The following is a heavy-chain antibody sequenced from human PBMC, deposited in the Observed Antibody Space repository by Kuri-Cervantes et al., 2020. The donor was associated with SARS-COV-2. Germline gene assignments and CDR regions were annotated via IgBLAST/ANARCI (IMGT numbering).Heavy chain of an antibody. CDR2: IWYDGSNK. Sequence: LSLTCAASGFTFSSYGMHWVRQAPGKGLEWVAVIWYDGSNKYYADSVKGRFTISRDNAKNSLYLQMNSLRAEDTAVYYCARDSRYYDFWSGYYEPPTISDGMDVWGQGTTVTVSS. D-gene: IGHD3-3*01. J-gene: IGHJ6*02. V-gene: IGHV3-33*01. CDR1: GFTFSSYG. CDR3: ARDSRYYDFWSGYYEPPTISDGMDV.